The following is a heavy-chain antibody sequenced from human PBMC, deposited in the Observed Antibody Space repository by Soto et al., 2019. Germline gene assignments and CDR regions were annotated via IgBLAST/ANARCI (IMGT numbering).Heavy chain of an antibody. CDR3: ASSNN. J-gene: IGHJ4*02. CDR2: IWYDGSNK. V-gene: IGHV3-33*01. CDR1: GFPFSSYG. Sequence: QVQLVESGGGVVQPGRSLRLSCAASGFPFSSYGMHWVRQAPGQGLDWVAVIWYDGSNKDYAASVKGRFTISRDNSKNTLYLQMNNLRADDTAVYYCASSNNWGQGTLVTVSS.